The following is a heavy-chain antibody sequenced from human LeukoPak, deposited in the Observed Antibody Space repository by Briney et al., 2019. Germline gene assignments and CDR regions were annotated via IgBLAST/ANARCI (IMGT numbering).Heavy chain of an antibody. V-gene: IGHV3-74*01. CDR2: INSDGNST. D-gene: IGHD5-18*01. CDR3: ARGGTYSSGLPGS. J-gene: IGHJ5*02. Sequence: GGSLRLSCAASGFTFSGYWMHWVRQAPGKGLVWVSRINSDGNSTNYADSVKGRFTISRDNAKNTLYLQMNTLRAEDTAVYYCARGGTYSSGLPGSWGQGTLVTVSS. CDR1: GFTFSGYW.